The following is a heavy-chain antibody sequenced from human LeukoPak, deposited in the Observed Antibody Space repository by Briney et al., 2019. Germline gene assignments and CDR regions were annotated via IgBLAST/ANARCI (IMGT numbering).Heavy chain of an antibody. CDR1: GGSISSGGYS. V-gene: IGHV4-30-2*01. J-gene: IGHJ4*02. Sequence: SETLSLTCAVSGGSISSGGYSWSWIRQPPGKGLEWIGYIYHSGSTYYNPSLKSRVTISVDTSKNQFSLKLSSVTAADTAVYYCARSDLGGYYPPEFDYWGQGTLVTVSS. D-gene: IGHD3-10*01. CDR3: ARSDLGGYYPPEFDY. CDR2: IYHSGST.